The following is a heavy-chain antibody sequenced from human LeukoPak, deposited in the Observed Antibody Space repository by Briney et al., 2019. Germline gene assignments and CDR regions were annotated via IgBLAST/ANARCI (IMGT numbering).Heavy chain of an antibody. J-gene: IGHJ4*02. CDR2: ISYDGSNK. D-gene: IGHD6-6*01. Sequence: PGGTLRLSCAASGFTFSSYAMHWVRQAPGKGLEWVAVISYDGSNKYYADSVKGRFTISRDNSKNTLYLQMNSLRAEDTAVYYCARGCSSSSLDYWGQGTLVTVSS. CDR1: GFTFSSYA. CDR3: ARGCSSSSLDY. V-gene: IGHV3-30*04.